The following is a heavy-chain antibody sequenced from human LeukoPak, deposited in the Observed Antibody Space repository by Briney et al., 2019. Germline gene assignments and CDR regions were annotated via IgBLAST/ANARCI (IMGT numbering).Heavy chain of an antibody. CDR2: IYPGDSDT. CDR1: GYSFTSYW. J-gene: IGHJ5*02. Sequence: GESLKISCKGSGYSFTSYWIGWVRQMPGKGLEWMGIIYPGDSDTRYSPSFQGQVTISADKSISTAYLQWSSLKASDTAMYYCARSGYYDSSGTNWFDPWGQGTLVTVSS. D-gene: IGHD3-22*01. CDR3: ARSGYYDSSGTNWFDP. V-gene: IGHV5-51*01.